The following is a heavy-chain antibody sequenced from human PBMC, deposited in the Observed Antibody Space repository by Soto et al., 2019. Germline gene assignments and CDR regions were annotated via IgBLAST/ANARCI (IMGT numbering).Heavy chain of an antibody. CDR2: ISSSGSTI. J-gene: IGHJ4*02. Sequence: GGSLRLSCAASGFTFSDYYMSWIRQAPGKGLEWVSYISSSGSTIYYADSVKGRFTISRDNAKNSLYLQMNSLRAEDTAVYYCARDRFVVVVAAPDFDYWGQGTLVTVSS. D-gene: IGHD2-15*01. CDR1: GFTFSDYY. CDR3: ARDRFVVVVAAPDFDY. V-gene: IGHV3-11*01.